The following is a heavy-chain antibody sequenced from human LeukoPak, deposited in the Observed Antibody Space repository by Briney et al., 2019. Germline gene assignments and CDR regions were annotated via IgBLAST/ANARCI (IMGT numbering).Heavy chain of an antibody. CDR3: VRHVARAFDI. V-gene: IGHV4-61*02. Sequence: SETLSLTCTVSGGSISSGSYYWSWIRQPAGKGLEWIGRIYTSGSTSYNPSLKSRVTISVDTSKNQLSLKLSSVTAADTAVYSCVRHVARAFDIWGQGTKVTVSS. J-gene: IGHJ3*02. CDR2: IYTSGST. CDR1: GGSISSGSYY.